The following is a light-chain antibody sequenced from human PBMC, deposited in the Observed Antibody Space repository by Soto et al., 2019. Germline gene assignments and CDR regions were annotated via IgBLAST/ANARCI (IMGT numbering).Light chain of an antibody. CDR2: DAS. J-gene: IGKJ4*01. V-gene: IGKV3-15*01. Sequence: EVVMTQSPATLSVSPGERVIFSCRASQSVTTNLAWYQHKPGQSPRLLISDASTGASGIPPRFCGSGSGTEFTLTIDRLQSADFAVYYCQQYDRWPVTFGGGTKVDIK. CDR1: QSVTTN. CDR3: QQYDRWPVT.